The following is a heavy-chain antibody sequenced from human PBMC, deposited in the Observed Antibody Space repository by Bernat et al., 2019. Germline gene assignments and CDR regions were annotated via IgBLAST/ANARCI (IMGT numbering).Heavy chain of an antibody. D-gene: IGHD3-10*01. CDR1: GFTFSSYA. CDR3: AKGRGSYYYGSGSFKYYYYYGMDV. V-gene: IGHV3-23*01. J-gene: IGHJ6*02. CDR2: ISGSGGST. Sequence: EVQLLESGGGLVQPGGSLRLSCAASGFTFSSYAMSWVRQAPGKGLEWVSAISGSGGSTYYADSVKGRFTISRENSKNTLYLQMNSLRAEDTDVYYCAKGRGSYYYGSGSFKYYYYYGMDVWGQGTTVTVSS.